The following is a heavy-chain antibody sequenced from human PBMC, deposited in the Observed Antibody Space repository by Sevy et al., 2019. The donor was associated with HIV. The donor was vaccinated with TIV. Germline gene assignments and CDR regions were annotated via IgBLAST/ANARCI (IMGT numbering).Heavy chain of an antibody. D-gene: IGHD4-17*01. CDR3: AKSSLPYGDYHFDF. Sequence: GGSLRLSCEASGFTFNSHAMTWVRQAPGKGLEWVSAISGSGDSKYYAGSVKGRATNSRDSSKNIMSLQMTSLGADDTAVYYCAKSSLPYGDYHFDFWGQGTVVTVSS. CDR1: GFTFNSHA. CDR2: ISGSGDSK. J-gene: IGHJ4*02. V-gene: IGHV3-23*01.